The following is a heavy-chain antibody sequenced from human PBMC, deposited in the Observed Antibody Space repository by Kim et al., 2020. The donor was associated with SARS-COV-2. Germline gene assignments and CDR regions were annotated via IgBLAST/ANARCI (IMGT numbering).Heavy chain of an antibody. CDR1: GYTLTELS. CDR3: AIGPVGATSYYYYMDV. J-gene: IGHJ6*03. CDR2: FDPEDGET. V-gene: IGHV1-24*01. Sequence: ASVKVSCKVSGYTLTELSMHWVRQAPGKGLEWMGGFDPEDGETIYAQKFQGRVTMTEDTSTDTVYMELNSLRFEDTAVYYCAIGPVGATSYYYYMDVWGKGTTVPVPS. D-gene: IGHD1-26*01.